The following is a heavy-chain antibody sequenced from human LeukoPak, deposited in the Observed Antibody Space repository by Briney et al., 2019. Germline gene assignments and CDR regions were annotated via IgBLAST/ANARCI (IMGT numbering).Heavy chain of an antibody. V-gene: IGHV4-59*01. Sequence: PSETLSLTCTVSGSSINAYYWSWTRQPPGKGLEWIGHIYYSGSTNYNPSLKSRVTISVDTSKNQFSLKLNSVTAADTAVYYCARDVFGSGSHWGQGTLVTVSS. CDR2: IYYSGST. CDR3: ARDVFGSGSH. CDR1: GSSINAYY. J-gene: IGHJ4*02. D-gene: IGHD3-10*01.